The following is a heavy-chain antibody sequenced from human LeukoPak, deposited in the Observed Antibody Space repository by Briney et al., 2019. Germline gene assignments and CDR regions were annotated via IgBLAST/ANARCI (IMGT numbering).Heavy chain of an antibody. Sequence: GGPVKVSCKASGYTFTGYYMHWVRQAPGQGLEWMGWINPNSGGTNYAQRFQGRVTMTRDTSISTAYMELSRLRSDDTAVYYCAREFRRYCSGGNCYSPLEYAFDIWGQGTMVTVSS. CDR2: INPNSGGT. D-gene: IGHD2-15*01. CDR3: AREFRRYCSGGNCYSPLEYAFDI. V-gene: IGHV1-2*02. J-gene: IGHJ3*02. CDR1: GYTFTGYY.